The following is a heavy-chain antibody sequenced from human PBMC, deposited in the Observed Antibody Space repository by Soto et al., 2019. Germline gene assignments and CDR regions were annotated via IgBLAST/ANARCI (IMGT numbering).Heavy chain of an antibody. D-gene: IGHD6-19*01. Sequence: QITLKESGPTLVKPTQTLTLTCTFSGFSLSSTRMAVGWIRQPPGKALEWLALIYWDDVKRYSPFLKSRLTITKDTSKKQVVLTMSNMDPVDTARYYCAHIVVAGLGYYFDYWGQGTLVTVSS. J-gene: IGHJ4*02. CDR3: AHIVVAGLGYYFDY. V-gene: IGHV2-5*02. CDR2: IYWDDVK. CDR1: GFSLSSTRMA.